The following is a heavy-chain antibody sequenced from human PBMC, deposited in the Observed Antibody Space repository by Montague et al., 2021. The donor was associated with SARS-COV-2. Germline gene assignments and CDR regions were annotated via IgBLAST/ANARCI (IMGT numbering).Heavy chain of an antibody. V-gene: IGHV4-4*02. CDR1: GDSISRSNW. CDR3: ARKTIYFDY. CDR2: IYHSGSP. J-gene: IGHJ4*02. D-gene: IGHD1/OR15-1a*01. Sequence: SETLSLTCTVSGDSISRSNWWTWVRQPPGKGLEWIGEIYHSGSPNYNPSLKSRVTISVGRSKSQFSLNLRSVTAADTAVYYCARKTIYFDYWGQGTLVTVSS.